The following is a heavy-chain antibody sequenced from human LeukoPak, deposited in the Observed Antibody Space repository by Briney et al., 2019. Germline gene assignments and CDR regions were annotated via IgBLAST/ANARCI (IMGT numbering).Heavy chain of an antibody. J-gene: IGHJ3*02. V-gene: IGHV3-15*01. Sequence: GGSLRLSCAASGFTFSNAWMSWVRQAPGKGLEWVGRIKSKTDGGTTDYAAPVKGRFTISRDDSKNTLYLQMNSLKTEDTAVYYCTTLNNYYDSSGYYSVAFDIWGQGTMVTVSS. CDR2: IKSKTDGGTT. CDR3: TTLNNYYDSSGYYSVAFDI. CDR1: GFTFSNAW. D-gene: IGHD3-22*01.